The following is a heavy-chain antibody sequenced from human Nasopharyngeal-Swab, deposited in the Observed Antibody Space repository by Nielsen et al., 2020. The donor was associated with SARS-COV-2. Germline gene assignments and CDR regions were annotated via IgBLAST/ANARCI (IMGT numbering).Heavy chain of an antibody. CDR3: ARLGPYSLGLGDSFDV. D-gene: IGHD4-11*01. CDR1: GDSITTGHYH. J-gene: IGHJ3*01. V-gene: IGHV4-31*03. CDR2: ISYSGNT. Sequence: SETLSLTCTVSGDSITTGHYHWGWNRQRPGEGLEWIGDISYSGNTHYNPALKSRLNISLDTSKTHFSLTLNSVTGADTALYYCARLGPYSLGLGDSFDVWSQGTMVTVSS.